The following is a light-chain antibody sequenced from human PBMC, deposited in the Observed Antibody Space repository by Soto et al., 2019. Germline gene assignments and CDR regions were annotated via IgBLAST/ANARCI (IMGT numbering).Light chain of an antibody. CDR1: SSDIGAYNH. Sequence: QSALAQPASVSGSPGQSITISCTGTSSDIGAYNHVSWYQQYPGKAPTLMIYEVTNRPSGVSSRFSGSKSGNTASLTISGLQAEDEGDYYCSSYTTSDTWVFGGGTKVTVL. V-gene: IGLV2-14*01. CDR3: SSYTTSDTWV. CDR2: EVT. J-gene: IGLJ3*02.